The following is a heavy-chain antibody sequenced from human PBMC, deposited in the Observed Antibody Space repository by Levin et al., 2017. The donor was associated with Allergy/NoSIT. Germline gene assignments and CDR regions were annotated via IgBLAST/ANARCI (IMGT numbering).Heavy chain of an antibody. Sequence: PGGSLRLSCAASGFTFSSYEMNWVRQAPGKGLEWVSYISSSGSTIYYADSVKGRFTISRDNAKNSLYLQMNSLRAEDTAVYYCARVERSGYYRRRCGMDVWGQGTTVTVSS. J-gene: IGHJ6*02. CDR1: GFTFSSYE. CDR3: ARVERSGYYRRRCGMDV. CDR2: ISSSGSTI. D-gene: IGHD3-3*01. V-gene: IGHV3-48*03.